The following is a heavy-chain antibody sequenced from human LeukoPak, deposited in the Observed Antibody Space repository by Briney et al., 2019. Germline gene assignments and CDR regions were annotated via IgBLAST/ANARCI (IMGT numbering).Heavy chain of an antibody. CDR3: ARDLSISYDSSGYRDY. D-gene: IGHD3-22*01. Sequence: GGSLRLSCAASGFTFSSYSMNWARQAPGKGLEWVSSTSSSSSYIYYADSVKGRFTISRDNAKNSLYLQMNSLRAEDTAVYYCARDLSISYDSSGYRDYWGQGTLVTVSS. V-gene: IGHV3-21*01. J-gene: IGHJ4*02. CDR2: TSSSSSYI. CDR1: GFTFSSYS.